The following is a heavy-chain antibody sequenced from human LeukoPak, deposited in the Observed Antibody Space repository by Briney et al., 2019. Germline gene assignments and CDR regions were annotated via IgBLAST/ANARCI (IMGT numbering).Heavy chain of an antibody. CDR3: ARGYYDSSGYYYGY. V-gene: IGHV1-8*02. D-gene: IGHD3-22*01. Sequence: SVKVSCKASGYTFTGYYMHWVRQATGQGLEWMGWMNPNSGNTGYAQKFQGRVTMTRNTSISTAYMELSSLRSEDTAVYYCARGYYDSSGYYYGYWGQGTLVTVSS. J-gene: IGHJ4*02. CDR1: GYTFTGYY. CDR2: MNPNSGNT.